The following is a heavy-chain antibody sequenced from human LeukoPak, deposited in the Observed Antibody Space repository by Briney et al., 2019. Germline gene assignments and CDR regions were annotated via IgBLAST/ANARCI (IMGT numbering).Heavy chain of an antibody. CDR2: IYYNGNT. CDR1: DGSINSYY. V-gene: IGHV4-59*01. J-gene: IGHJ6*02. Sequence: SETLSLTCSVSDGSINSYYWNWIRRPPGKGLEWIGYIYYNGNTNYSPSLKSRVTMSVDTSKNLFSLKVSSVTAADTAVYYCGGGRGNFFGMGVWGQGTTVNVSS. CDR3: GGGRGNFFGMGV.